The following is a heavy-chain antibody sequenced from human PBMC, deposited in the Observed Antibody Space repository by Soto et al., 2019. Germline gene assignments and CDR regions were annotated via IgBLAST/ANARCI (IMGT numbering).Heavy chain of an antibody. CDR2: IYHSGST. D-gene: IGHD3-3*01. V-gene: IGHV4-38-2*02. CDR1: GHSISSGYY. CDR3: ARGLEFYGMDV. Sequence: PSETLSLTCPVSGHSISSGYYWGWIRQPPGKGLEWIGSIYHSGSTYYSPSLKSRVTISIDQSKNQFSLKLSSVTAADTAVYYCARGLEFYGMDVWGQGTTVTVS. J-gene: IGHJ6*02.